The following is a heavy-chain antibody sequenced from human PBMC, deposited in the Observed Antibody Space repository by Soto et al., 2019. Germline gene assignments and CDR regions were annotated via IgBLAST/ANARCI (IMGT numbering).Heavy chain of an antibody. CDR1: GFTFSSYW. CDR3: TRVGGSVSGMDV. J-gene: IGHJ6*02. V-gene: IGHV3-74*01. D-gene: IGHD1-26*01. CDR2: IDSAGSSV. Sequence: EVQLVESGGVLVQPGGSLRLSCAASGFTFSSYWMHWVRHAPGKGLVWVSRIDSAGSSVRYADSVKGRFTISRDNAKNTLYLQMNSLRAEDTAVYYCTRVGGSVSGMDVWGQGTTVTVSS.